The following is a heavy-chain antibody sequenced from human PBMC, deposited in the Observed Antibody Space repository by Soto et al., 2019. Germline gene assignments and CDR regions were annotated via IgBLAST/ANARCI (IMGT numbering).Heavy chain of an antibody. CDR2: IYYSGST. D-gene: IGHD1-26*01. CDR1: GGSISSYY. V-gene: IGHV4-59*08. CDR3: ARGIVGGTHGY. J-gene: IGHJ4*02. Sequence: SETLSLTCTVSGGSISSYYWSWIRQPPGKGLEWIGYIYYSGSTNYNPSLKSRVTISVDTSKNQFSLKLSSVTAADTAVYYCARGIVGGTHGYWGQGTLVTVSS.